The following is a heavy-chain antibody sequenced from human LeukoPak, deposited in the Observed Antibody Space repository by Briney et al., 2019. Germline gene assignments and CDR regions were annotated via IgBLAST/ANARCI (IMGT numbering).Heavy chain of an antibody. V-gene: IGHV1-69*05. Sequence: ASVKVSCKASGGTFSSYAISWVRQAPGQGVEWMGGIIPIFGTANYAQKFQGRVTITTDESTSTAYMDLSSLRSEDTAVYYCARLHCSSTSCYLNWFDPWGQGTLVTVSS. CDR2: IIPIFGTA. J-gene: IGHJ5*02. D-gene: IGHD2-2*01. CDR1: GGTFSSYA. CDR3: ARLHCSSTSCYLNWFDP.